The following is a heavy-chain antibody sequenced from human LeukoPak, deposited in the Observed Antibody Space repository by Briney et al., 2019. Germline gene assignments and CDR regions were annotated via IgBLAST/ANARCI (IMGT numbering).Heavy chain of an antibody. CDR3: HGSIGGPYYYYYMDV. Sequence: SETLSLTCTVSGGSISSYYWSWIRQPPGKGLEWIGYIYYSGSTNYNPSLKSRVTISVDTSKNQFSLKLSSVTAADTAVYYCHGSIGGPYYYYYMDVWGKGTTVTVSS. CDR1: GGSISSYY. J-gene: IGHJ6*03. V-gene: IGHV4-59*12. CDR2: IYYSGST. D-gene: IGHD3-10*01.